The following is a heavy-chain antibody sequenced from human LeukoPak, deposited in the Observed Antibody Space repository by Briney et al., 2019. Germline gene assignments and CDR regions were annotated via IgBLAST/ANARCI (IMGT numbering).Heavy chain of an antibody. CDR2: INPSGGST. D-gene: IGHD2-2*01. V-gene: IGHV1-46*01. J-gene: IGHJ6*02. CDR1: GYTFTSYY. CDR3: ARDFGGYCSSTSCHYYYYGMDV. Sequence: ASVKVSCKASGYTFTSYYMHWVRQAPGQGLEWMGIINPSGGSTSYAQKFQGRVTMTRDTSTSTVYMELSSLRSEDTAVYYCARDFGGYCSSTSCHYYYYGMDVWGQGTTVTGSS.